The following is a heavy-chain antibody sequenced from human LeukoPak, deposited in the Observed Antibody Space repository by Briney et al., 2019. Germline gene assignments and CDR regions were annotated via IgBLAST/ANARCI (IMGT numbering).Heavy chain of an antibody. Sequence: PSETLSLTCAVYGGSFSGYYWSWIRQPPGKGLEWIGEIDHSGSTNYNPSLKSRVTISVDTSKNQFSLKLNSVTAADTAVYYCARDLLTGRDGMDVWGQGTTVTVSS. D-gene: IGHD3-9*01. CDR1: GGSFSGYY. V-gene: IGHV4-34*01. CDR2: IDHSGST. CDR3: ARDLLTGRDGMDV. J-gene: IGHJ6*02.